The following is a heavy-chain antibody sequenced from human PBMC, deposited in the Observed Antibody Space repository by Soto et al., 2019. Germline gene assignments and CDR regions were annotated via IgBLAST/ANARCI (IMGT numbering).Heavy chain of an antibody. V-gene: IGHV3-64D*06. D-gene: IGHD5-12*01. CDR1: GFTFSSYA. CDR3: VKSAPPRGWLQLPYFDY. J-gene: IGHJ4*02. Sequence: PGGSLRLSCSASGFTFSSYAMHWVRQAPGKGLEYVSAISSNGGSTYYADSVKGRFTISRDNSKNTLYLQMSSLRAEDTAVYYCVKSAPPRGWLQLPYFDYWGQGTLVTVSS. CDR2: ISSNGGST.